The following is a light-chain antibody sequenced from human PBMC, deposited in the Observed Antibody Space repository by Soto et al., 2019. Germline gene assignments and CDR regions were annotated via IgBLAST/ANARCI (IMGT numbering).Light chain of an antibody. J-gene: IGKJ5*01. CDR3: QQRSNWPRT. CDR2: DAS. Sequence: ESVLTQSQATLSLSPGERATLYCRASQSVSSYLAWYQQKPGQAPRLLIYDASNRATGIPARFSGSGSGTDFTLTISSLEPEDFAVYYCQQRSNWPRTFGQGARLEIK. V-gene: IGKV3-11*01. CDR1: QSVSSY.